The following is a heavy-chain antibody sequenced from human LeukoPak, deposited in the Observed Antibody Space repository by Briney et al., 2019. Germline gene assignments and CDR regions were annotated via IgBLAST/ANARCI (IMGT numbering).Heavy chain of an antibody. CDR2: IWYGGSDK. V-gene: IGHV3-33*01. CDR3: ARELPPVVNFYFDS. J-gene: IGHJ4*02. D-gene: IGHD3-22*01. CDR1: GFTFSSYG. Sequence: PGGSLRLSCEASGFTFSSYGMHWVRQAPGKGLEWVAVIWYGGSDKYYADSVKGRFSISRDNSKNTLYLQMNSLRAEDTAVYYCARELPPVVNFYFDSWGQGTLVTVSS.